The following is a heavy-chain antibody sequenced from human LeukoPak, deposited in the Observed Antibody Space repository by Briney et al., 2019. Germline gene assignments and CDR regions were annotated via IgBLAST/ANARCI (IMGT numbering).Heavy chain of an antibody. CDR3: AKGTLGYCSGGSCYSGY. V-gene: IGHV3-23*01. CDR2: ISVGGGST. Sequence: PGGSLRLPCAASGFTFSSYAMIWVRQAPGKGLEWVLVISVGGGSTDFADSVKGRFTVSRDNSKNTLYLQMSSLRAEDTAVYYCAKGTLGYCSGGSCYSGYWGQGTLVTVSS. D-gene: IGHD2-15*01. J-gene: IGHJ4*02. CDR1: GFTFSSYA.